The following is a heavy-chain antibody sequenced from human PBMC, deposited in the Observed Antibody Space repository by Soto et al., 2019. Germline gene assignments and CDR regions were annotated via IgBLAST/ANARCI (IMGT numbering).Heavy chain of an antibody. CDR1: GGSFSGYY. CDR3: VYMITFGGVIVIPS. Sequence: QVQLQQWGAGLLKPSETLSLTCAVYGGSFSGYYWSWIRQPPGKGLEWIGEINHSGSTNYNPSLKSRVTISVDTSKTQFSLKLSSVTAADTAVYYCVYMITFGGVIVIPSWGQGTMVTVSS. V-gene: IGHV4-34*01. D-gene: IGHD3-16*02. J-gene: IGHJ3*01. CDR2: INHSGST.